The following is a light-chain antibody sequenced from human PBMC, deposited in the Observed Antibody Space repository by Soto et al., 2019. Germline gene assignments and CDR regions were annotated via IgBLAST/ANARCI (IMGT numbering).Light chain of an antibody. CDR1: SSDVGGYNF. Sequence: QSALTQPASVSGSPGQSITISCTGTSSDVGGYNFVSWYQQHPGKAPKLMIYDVSNRPSRVSNRFSGSKSGNTASLTISGLQADDEADYYCSSSTTSSTLDVVFGGGTKLTVL. J-gene: IGLJ2*01. V-gene: IGLV2-14*01. CDR2: DVS. CDR3: SSSTTSSTLDVV.